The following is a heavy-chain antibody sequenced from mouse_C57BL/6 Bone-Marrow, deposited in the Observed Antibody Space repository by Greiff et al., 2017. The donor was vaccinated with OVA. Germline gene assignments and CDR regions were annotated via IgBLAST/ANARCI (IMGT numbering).Heavy chain of an antibody. D-gene: IGHD2-4*01. CDR2: IDPEDGET. J-gene: IGHJ3*01. CDR1: GFNIKDYY. V-gene: IGHV14-2*01. Sequence: VQLKESGAELVKPGASVKLSCTASGFNIKDYYMHWVKQRTEQGLAWIGRIDPEDGETKYAPKFQGKATITADTSSNTAYLQLSSLTSEDTAVYYCARGDYDPPFAYWGQGTLVTVSA. CDR3: ARGDYDPPFAY.